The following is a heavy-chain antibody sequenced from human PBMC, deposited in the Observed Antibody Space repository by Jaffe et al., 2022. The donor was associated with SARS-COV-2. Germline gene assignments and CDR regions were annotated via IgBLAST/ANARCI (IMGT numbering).Heavy chain of an antibody. D-gene: IGHD2-2*02. J-gene: IGHJ5*02. CDR3: AKDLRYCSSTSCYMDNWFDP. CDR2: ISYDGSNK. V-gene: IGHV3-30*18. CDR1: GFTFSSYG. Sequence: QVQLVESGGGVVQPGRSLRLSCAASGFTFSSYGMHWVRQAPGKGLEWVAVISYDGSNKYYADSVKGRFTISRDNSKNTLYLQMNSLRAEDTAVYYCAKDLRYCSSTSCYMDNWFDPWGQGTLVTVSS.